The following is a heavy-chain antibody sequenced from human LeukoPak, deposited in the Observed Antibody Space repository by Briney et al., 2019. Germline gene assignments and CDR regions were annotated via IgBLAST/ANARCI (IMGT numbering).Heavy chain of an antibody. CDR2: ISPKSGHA. Sequence: ASVKVSCKTSGYTFVTYGISWVRQAPGQGLEWMGWISPKSGHANYAQKFRGRVTMTTDTATTTAYMELGSLRSDDTAVYYCARDRGVEGADTFDYWGQGTQVTVSS. J-gene: IGHJ4*02. D-gene: IGHD1-26*01. CDR3: ARDRGVEGADTFDY. V-gene: IGHV1-18*01. CDR1: GYTFVTYG.